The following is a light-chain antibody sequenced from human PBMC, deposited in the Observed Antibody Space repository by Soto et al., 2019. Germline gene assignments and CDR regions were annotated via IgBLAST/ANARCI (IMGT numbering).Light chain of an antibody. CDR2: GAS. CDR1: QDISNY. Sequence: DIQMTQSPSSLSAPVGDRVTITCQASQDISNYLNWYQQKPGKAPKLLIYGASSLQSGVPSNFSGSGSGTEFTLSISSLQPEDFATYYCQQYNSYPWTFGQGTKVDI. CDR3: QQYNSYPWT. V-gene: IGKV1-16*02. J-gene: IGKJ1*01.